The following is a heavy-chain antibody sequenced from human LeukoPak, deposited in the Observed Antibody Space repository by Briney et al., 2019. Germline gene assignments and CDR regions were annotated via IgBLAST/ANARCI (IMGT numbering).Heavy chain of an antibody. V-gene: IGHV4-38-2*02. Sequence: SETLSLTCSVSGYSITSDCYWAWIRQPPGKGLEWVGSIYHSGSSYCNPSPKSRVTMSVDTSKNQFSLKLSSVTAADTAVYYCARDGIVVVPAAENWFDPWGQGTLVTVSS. D-gene: IGHD2-2*01. J-gene: IGHJ5*02. CDR3: ARDGIVVVPAAENWFDP. CDR2: IYHSGSS. CDR1: GYSITSDCY.